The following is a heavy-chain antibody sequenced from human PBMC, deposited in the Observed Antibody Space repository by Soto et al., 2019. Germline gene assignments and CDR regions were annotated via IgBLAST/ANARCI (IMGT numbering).Heavy chain of an antibody. CDR3: ASEDCRNTNCLKGFDY. Sequence: GXSVKVSCKPSGYSFTDYYMHWVRQAPGQGFEWVGGINPKSGGPKYVPKFQGRVTVTRDTSTSTAYMELNRLTSDDTAVYYCASEDCRNTNCLKGFDYWGQGTLVTVSS. CDR2: INPKSGGP. V-gene: IGHV1-2*02. D-gene: IGHD2-15*01. J-gene: IGHJ4*02. CDR1: GYSFTDYY.